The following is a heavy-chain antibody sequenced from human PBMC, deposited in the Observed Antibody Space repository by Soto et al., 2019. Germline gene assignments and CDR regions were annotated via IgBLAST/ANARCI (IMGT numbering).Heavy chain of an antibody. J-gene: IGHJ3*01. CDR1: VFTFNRYG. D-gene: IGHD3-22*01. CDR3: ARPDEYYHDSSGYYHNALDF. Sequence: GTLRLSCAASVFTFNRYGMDWVRQAPGKGLHRVPLTWYHRTNKYYGDAVKARFTISRENSNTTPYLQMKSSQGEHSAVYYCARPDEYYHDSSGYYHNALDFWGQGTVVTVSS. CDR2: TWYHRTNK. V-gene: IGHV3-33*01.